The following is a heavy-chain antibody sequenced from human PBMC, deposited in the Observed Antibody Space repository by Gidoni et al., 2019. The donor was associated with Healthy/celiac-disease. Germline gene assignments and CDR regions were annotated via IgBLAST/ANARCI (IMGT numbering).Heavy chain of an antibody. Sequence: QVQLQESGPGLVKPSQTLSLTCTFPGGSISSGSYYWSWIRQPAGKGLEWIGRIYTSGSTNYNPSLKSRVTISVDTSKNQFSLKLSSVTAADTAVYYCAAQNYYDSSGYLDYWGQGTLVTVSS. V-gene: IGHV4-61*02. CDR1: GGSISSGSYY. CDR2: IYTSGST. J-gene: IGHJ4*02. CDR3: AAQNYYDSSGYLDY. D-gene: IGHD3-22*01.